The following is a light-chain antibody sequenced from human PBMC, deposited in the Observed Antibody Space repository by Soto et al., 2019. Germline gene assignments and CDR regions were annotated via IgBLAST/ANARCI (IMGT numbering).Light chain of an antibody. CDR2: WAS. V-gene: IGKV4-1*01. CDR3: QQYESTPPT. Sequence: DIVMTQSPDSLAVSLGERATINCKSSQSVLYSSNNKNYLAWYQQRPGQPPKLLIYWASTRESGVPDRFSGSGSGTDFPITITSLQAEDVAVYSCQQYESTPPTFGQGTKLEIK. CDR1: QSVLYSSNNKNY. J-gene: IGKJ2*01.